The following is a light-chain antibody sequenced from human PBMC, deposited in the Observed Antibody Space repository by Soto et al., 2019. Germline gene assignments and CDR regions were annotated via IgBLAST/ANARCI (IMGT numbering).Light chain of an antibody. CDR1: QSVSRSY. V-gene: IGKV3-20*01. CDR2: GAS. Sequence: EIVLTQSPGTLSLSPGERATLSCRASQSVSRSYLGWYQQKPGQAPRLLIYGASNRATGIPDRFSGSGSGTDFTLTISRLQPEDFAVYFCQQYGSSPYTFGQGTTLEIK. CDR3: QQYGSSPYT. J-gene: IGKJ2*01.